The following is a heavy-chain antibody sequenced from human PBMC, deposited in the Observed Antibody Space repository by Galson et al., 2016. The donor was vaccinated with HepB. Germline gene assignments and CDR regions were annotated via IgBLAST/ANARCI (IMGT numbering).Heavy chain of an antibody. CDR3: AKGGRDTSGYEN. D-gene: IGHD3-22*01. Sequence: SLRLSCAASGFTFSTYWMHWVRQVPGMGLVWVSRVNSDGSRTTYVDSVKGRFTISRDNAKNTLYLQMNSLRVEDTAVYYCAKGGRDTSGYENWGQGTVVTVSS. V-gene: IGHV3-74*01. CDR1: GFTFSTYW. CDR2: VNSDGSRT. J-gene: IGHJ3*01.